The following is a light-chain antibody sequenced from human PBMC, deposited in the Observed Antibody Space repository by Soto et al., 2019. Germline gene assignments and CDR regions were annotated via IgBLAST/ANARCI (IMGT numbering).Light chain of an antibody. CDR3: SSYTSSSTPPYV. J-gene: IGLJ1*01. V-gene: IGLV2-14*01. CDR2: EVS. Sequence: QSVLTQPASASGSPGQSITISCTGTSSDVGGYNYVSWYQQHPGKAPKLMIYEVSNRPSGVSNRFSGSKSGNTASLTISGLQAEDEADYYCSSYTSSSTPPYVFGTGTKV. CDR1: SSDVGGYNY.